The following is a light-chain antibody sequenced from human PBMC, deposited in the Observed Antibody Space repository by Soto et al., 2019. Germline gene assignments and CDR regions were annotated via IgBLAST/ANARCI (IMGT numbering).Light chain of an antibody. CDR3: QQYNNWPYT. Sequence: EIVMTQSPATLSVSPGERATLSCRASQSVSSNLAWYQQKPGQAPRLLIYGSSTRATRIPTRFSGSGSGTEFNLTISSLQSKDFAVYYCQQYNNWPYTFGQGTKLEIK. CDR2: GSS. J-gene: IGKJ2*01. V-gene: IGKV3-15*01. CDR1: QSVSSN.